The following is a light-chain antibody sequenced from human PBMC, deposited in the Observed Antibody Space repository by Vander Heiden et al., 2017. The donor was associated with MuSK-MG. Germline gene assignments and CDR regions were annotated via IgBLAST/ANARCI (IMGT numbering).Light chain of an antibody. V-gene: IGLV2-23*02. CDR2: EVS. J-gene: IGLJ2*01. CDR1: SSDVGSYNL. Sequence: QSALTQPASVSGSPGQSITISCAGTSSDVGSYNLVSWYQQHPGKAPKLMIYEVSKRPSGVSNRFSGSKSGTTASLTISGLQAEDEADYYCYSYAGSRVVFGGGTKLTVL. CDR3: YSYAGSRVV.